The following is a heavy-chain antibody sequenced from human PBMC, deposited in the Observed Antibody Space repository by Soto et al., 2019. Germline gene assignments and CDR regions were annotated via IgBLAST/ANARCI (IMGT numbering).Heavy chain of an antibody. CDR1: GFTFSYYY. D-gene: IGHD2-15*01. Sequence: QVQLVESGGGLVKPGGSLRLSCAASGFTFSYYYMSWIRQAPGKGLEWVSYISSSSSYTNYADSVKGRFTISRDNAKNSLYLQMNSLRAEDTAVYYCARDGATFSKVGDYYYGMDVWGQGTTVTVSS. CDR3: ARDGATFSKVGDYYYGMDV. CDR2: ISSSSSYT. J-gene: IGHJ6*02. V-gene: IGHV3-11*06.